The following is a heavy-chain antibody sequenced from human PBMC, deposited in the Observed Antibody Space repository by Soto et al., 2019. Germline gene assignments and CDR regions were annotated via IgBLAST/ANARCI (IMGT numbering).Heavy chain of an antibody. V-gene: IGHV1-69*13. CDR3: ARDITNSLYYYDSSGPKTLYGMDV. D-gene: IGHD3-22*01. CDR2: IIPIFGTA. Sequence: SVKVSCKASGGTFSSYAISWVRQAPGQGLEWMGGIIPIFGTANYAQKFQGRVTITADESTSTAYMELSGLRSEDTAVYYCARDITNSLYYYDSSGPKTLYGMDVWGQGTTVTVS. CDR1: GGTFSSYA. J-gene: IGHJ6*02.